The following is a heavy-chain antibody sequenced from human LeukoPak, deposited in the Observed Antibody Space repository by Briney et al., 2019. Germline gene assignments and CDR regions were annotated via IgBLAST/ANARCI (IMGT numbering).Heavy chain of an antibody. CDR2: IKQDGSEK. CDR3: ARYCPKNIVVVPAAKCDAFDI. J-gene: IGHJ3*02. V-gene: IGHV3-7*01. D-gene: IGHD2-2*01. CDR1: GFTFSSYW. Sequence: GGSLRLSCAASGFTFSSYWMSWVRQAPGKGLEWVANIKQDGSEKYYVDSVKGRFTISRDNAKNSLYLQMNSLRAEDTAVYYCARYCPKNIVVVPAAKCDAFDIWGQGTMVTVSS.